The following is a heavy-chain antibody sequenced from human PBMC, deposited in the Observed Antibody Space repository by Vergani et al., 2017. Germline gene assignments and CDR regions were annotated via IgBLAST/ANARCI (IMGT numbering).Heavy chain of an antibody. J-gene: IGHJ4*01. CDR1: GFTLGDYA. Sequence: EVHLVESGGGLVQPGRSLRLSCSGSGFTLGDYAMTWVRQAPGTGLEWVAFIWSKPYGGTTEYAASVKGRFTISRDDSKSIAYLQMSILKAEDTAVYYCTTGFPGSSWSTYWGQGTLVTVSS. D-gene: IGHD6-13*01. V-gene: IGHV3-49*04. CDR3: TTGFPGSSWSTY. CDR2: IWSKPYGGTT.